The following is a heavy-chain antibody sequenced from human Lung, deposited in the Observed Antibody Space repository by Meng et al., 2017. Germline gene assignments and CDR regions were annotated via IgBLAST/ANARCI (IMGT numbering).Heavy chain of an antibody. CDR1: GFTFTDHW. Sequence: GRLVGSGGGLVPLGGSWGLSGAASGFTFTDHWMHWVRQGPGKGLVWVSRINRDGTKPTYADSVKGRFTISRDNAKNTLYLQMNNLRAEDTAFYYCTNDRLNHWGQGALVTVSS. D-gene: IGHD1-1*01. V-gene: IGHV3-74*01. CDR3: TNDRLNH. CDR2: INRDGTKP. J-gene: IGHJ1*01.